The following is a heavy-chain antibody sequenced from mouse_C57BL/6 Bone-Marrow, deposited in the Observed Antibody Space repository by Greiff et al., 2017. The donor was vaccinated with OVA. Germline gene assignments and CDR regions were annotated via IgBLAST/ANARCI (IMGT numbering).Heavy chain of an antibody. V-gene: IGHV5-17*01. Sequence: EVQVVESGGGLVKPGGSLKLSCAASGFTFSDYGMHWVRQAPEKGLEWVAYISSGSSTIYYADPVTGRFPISRDNAKNTLVLQMTSLRSEDTAMYYCARRNYGSFDYWGQVTTLTVSS. CDR2: ISSGSSTI. D-gene: IGHD1-1*01. CDR3: ARRNYGSFDY. CDR1: GFTFSDYG. J-gene: IGHJ2*01.